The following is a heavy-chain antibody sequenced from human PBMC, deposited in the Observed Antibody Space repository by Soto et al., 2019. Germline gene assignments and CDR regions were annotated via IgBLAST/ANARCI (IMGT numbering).Heavy chain of an antibody. D-gene: IGHD5-12*01. J-gene: IGHJ4*02. CDR2: IYYSGST. CDR1: GGSISSYY. V-gene: IGHV4-59*01. CDR3: AGPGRDGYNRY. Sequence: SETLSLTCTVSGGSISSYYWSWIRQPPGKGLEWIGYIYYSGSTNYNPSLKSRVTISVDTSKNQFSLKLSSVTAADTAVYYCAGPGRDGYNRYWGQGTLVTVSS.